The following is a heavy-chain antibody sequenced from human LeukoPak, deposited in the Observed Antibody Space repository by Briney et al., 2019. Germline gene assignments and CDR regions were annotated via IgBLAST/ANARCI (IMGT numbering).Heavy chain of an antibody. Sequence: ASVKVSCKASGYTFTSYDINWVRQATGQGLEWMGWMNPNSGNTGYAQKFQGRVTMTRDTSISTAYMELSRLRSDDTAVYYCARVSTMVRGVMTFDPWGQGTLVTVSS. V-gene: IGHV1-8*01. CDR1: GYTFTSYD. J-gene: IGHJ5*02. D-gene: IGHD3-10*01. CDR2: MNPNSGNT. CDR3: ARVSTMVRGVMTFDP.